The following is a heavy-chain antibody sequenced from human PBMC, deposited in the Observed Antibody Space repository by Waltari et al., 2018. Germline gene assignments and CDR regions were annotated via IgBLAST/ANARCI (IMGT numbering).Heavy chain of an antibody. CDR1: GDSISSSY. Sequence: QVQLQESGPGLVRPSATLSLTCTVSGDSISSSYWSWIRQPAGKGLEWIGRIHLNGGTDYNPSLKSRVALSLDTSKNQFSLKLSSVTPADTAVYYCARGPHISAEIYFDPWGQGTLVTVSS. CDR3: ARGPHISAEIYFDP. CDR2: IHLNGGT. V-gene: IGHV4-4*07. J-gene: IGHJ5*02. D-gene: IGHD6-13*01.